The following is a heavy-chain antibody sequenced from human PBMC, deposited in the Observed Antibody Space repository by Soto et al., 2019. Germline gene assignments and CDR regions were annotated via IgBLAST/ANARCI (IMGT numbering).Heavy chain of an antibody. V-gene: IGHV3-7*03. CDR3: VRDVGPITIFGEALSGYFDS. D-gene: IGHD3-3*01. CDR1: GFAFNNYW. CDR2: IKYDGSEK. J-gene: IGHJ4*02. Sequence: GGSLRLSCAASGFAFNNYWMSWVRQAPGKGPEWVASIKYDGSEKYYVDSVKGRFTVSRDNAKNSLSMHLNSLRADDTAVYYCVRDVGPITIFGEALSGYFDSWGQGTLV.